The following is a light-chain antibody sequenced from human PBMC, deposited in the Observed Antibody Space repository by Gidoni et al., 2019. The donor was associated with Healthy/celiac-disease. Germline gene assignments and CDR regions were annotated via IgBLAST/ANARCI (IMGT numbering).Light chain of an antibody. Sequence: DIQMTQSPSSLSASVGDRVTITCRASQSISSYLNWYQQKPGKAPKLLIYAASSLQSGVPSRFSGSGSGTDFTLTISSLQPEDFATYYCQQSCSTSWTFGQXTKVEIK. CDR1: QSISSY. J-gene: IGKJ1*01. V-gene: IGKV1-39*01. CDR2: AAS. CDR3: QQSCSTSWT.